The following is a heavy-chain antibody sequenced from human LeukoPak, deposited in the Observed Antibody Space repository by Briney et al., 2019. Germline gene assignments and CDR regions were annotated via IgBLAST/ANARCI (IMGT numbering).Heavy chain of an antibody. CDR3: AKGSREWEVLDAFDI. CDR2: ISGSGARR. Sequence: PGGSLRLSCAASGLTFSNYGLNWARQAPGKGLEWVSGISGSGARRDYADSVKGRFTISRDNAKNTLYLQMNSLRAEDTAVYYCAKGSREWEVLDAFDIWGQGTMVTVSS. V-gene: IGHV3-23*01. J-gene: IGHJ3*02. CDR1: GLTFSNYG. D-gene: IGHD1-26*01.